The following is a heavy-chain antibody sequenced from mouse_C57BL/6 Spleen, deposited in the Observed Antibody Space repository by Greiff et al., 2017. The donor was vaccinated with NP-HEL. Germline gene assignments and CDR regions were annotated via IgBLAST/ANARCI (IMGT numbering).Heavy chain of an antibody. J-gene: IGHJ2*01. Sequence: EVQGVESGGGLVKPGGSLKLSCAASGFTFSSYTMSWVRQTPEKRLEWVATISGGGGNTYYPDSVKGRFTIYRDNAKNTLYLQMSSLRSEDTALYYCARRGDYPERYFDYWGQGTTLTVSS. D-gene: IGHD2-4*01. CDR3: ARRGDYPERYFDY. CDR2: ISGGGGNT. V-gene: IGHV5-9*01. CDR1: GFTFSSYT.